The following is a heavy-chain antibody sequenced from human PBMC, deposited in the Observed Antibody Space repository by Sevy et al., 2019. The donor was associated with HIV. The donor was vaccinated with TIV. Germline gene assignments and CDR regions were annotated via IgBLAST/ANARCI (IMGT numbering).Heavy chain of an antibody. CDR2: ISGSGNTI. D-gene: IGHD3-22*01. CDR3: ARDKNHYDRSVYYDAFDI. J-gene: IGHJ3*02. V-gene: IGHV3-11*01. CDR1: GFIFSDYY. Sequence: GGSLRLSCAASGFIFSDYYMSWIRQAPGKGLEWVSYISGSGNTIYYTDSVKGRFTISRDNAKDSLYLQMNSLRAEDTAVYYCARDKNHYDRSVYYDAFDIWGQRTMVTVSS.